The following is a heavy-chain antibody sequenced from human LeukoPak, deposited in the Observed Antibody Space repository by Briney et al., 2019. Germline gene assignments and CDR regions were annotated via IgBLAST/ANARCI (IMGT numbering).Heavy chain of an antibody. CDR1: GGSFSVYY. CDR3: ARSGYSYGLDY. D-gene: IGHD5-18*01. CDR2: INHSGST. Sequence: SESLSLACAVYGGSFSVYYWSWIRQPPGKGLEWIGEINHSGSTNYNPSLKGRVTISVDTSKNQFSLKLSSVTAADTAVYYCARSGYSYGLDYWGQGTLVTVSS. V-gene: IGHV4-34*01. J-gene: IGHJ4*02.